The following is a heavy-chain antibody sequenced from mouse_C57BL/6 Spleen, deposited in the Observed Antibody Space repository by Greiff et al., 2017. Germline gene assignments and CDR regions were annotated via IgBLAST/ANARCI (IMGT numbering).Heavy chain of an antibody. Sequence: EVQLQQSGAELVRPGASVKLSCTASGFNIKDDYMHWVKQRPEQGLEWIGWIDPENGDTEYASKFQGKATITADTSSNTAYLQLSSLTSEDTAVYYCTTGDYVLGYFDVWGTGTTVTVSS. J-gene: IGHJ1*03. D-gene: IGHD2-4*01. CDR3: TTGDYVLGYFDV. CDR1: GFNIKDDY. V-gene: IGHV14-4*01. CDR2: IDPENGDT.